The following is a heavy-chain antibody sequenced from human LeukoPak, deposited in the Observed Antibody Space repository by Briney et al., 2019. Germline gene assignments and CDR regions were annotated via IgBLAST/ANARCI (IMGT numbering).Heavy chain of an antibody. Sequence: PGGSLRLSCAASGFTVSSNYMSWVRQAPGKGLEWVSVIYSGGSTYYADSVKGRFTISRDNSKNTLYLQMNSLRAEDTAVYYCARGYSYGSDAFDIWGQGTMVAVSS. V-gene: IGHV3-53*01. CDR3: ARGYSYGSDAFDI. J-gene: IGHJ3*02. CDR2: IYSGGST. D-gene: IGHD5-18*01. CDR1: GFTVSSNY.